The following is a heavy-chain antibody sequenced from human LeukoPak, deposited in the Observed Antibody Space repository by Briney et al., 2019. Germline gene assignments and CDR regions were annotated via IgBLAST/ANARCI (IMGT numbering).Heavy chain of an antibody. V-gene: IGHV4-34*01. Sequence: SETLSLTCAVYGGSFSGYYWSWIRQPPGKGLEWIGEINHSGSTNYNPSLKSRVTISVDTSKNQFSLKLGSVTAADTAVYYCARDLDGGSTRKTGAFDIWGQGTMVTVSS. D-gene: IGHD2-2*01. J-gene: IGHJ3*02. CDR1: GGSFSGYY. CDR3: ARDLDGGSTRKTGAFDI. CDR2: INHSGST.